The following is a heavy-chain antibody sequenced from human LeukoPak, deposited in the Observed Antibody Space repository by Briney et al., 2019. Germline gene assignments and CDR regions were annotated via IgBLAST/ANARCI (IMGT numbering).Heavy chain of an antibody. CDR2: IYHSGST. CDR1: GGSISSGGYS. J-gene: IGHJ3*02. V-gene: IGHV4-30-2*01. CDR3: ARDRTGAFDI. D-gene: IGHD1-14*01. Sequence: SETLSLTCAVSGGSISSGGYSWSWIRQPPGKGLEWIGYIYHSGSTYYNPSLKSRVTISVDRSKNQFSLKLSSVTAADTAVYYCARDRTGAFDIWGQGTMVTVPS.